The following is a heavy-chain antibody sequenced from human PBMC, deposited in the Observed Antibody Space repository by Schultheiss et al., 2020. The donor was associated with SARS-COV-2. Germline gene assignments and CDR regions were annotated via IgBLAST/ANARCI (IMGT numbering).Heavy chain of an antibody. Sequence: SETLSLTCTVSGGSISSYYWSWIRQPPGKGLEWIGSIYYSGSTYYNPSLKSRVTISVDTSKNQFSLKLSSVTAADTAVYYCARGSMVLYSSSKFDYWGQGTLVTVSS. D-gene: IGHD6-13*01. V-gene: IGHV4-59*12. CDR1: GGSISSYY. J-gene: IGHJ4*02. CDR3: ARGSMVLYSSSKFDY. CDR2: IYYSGST.